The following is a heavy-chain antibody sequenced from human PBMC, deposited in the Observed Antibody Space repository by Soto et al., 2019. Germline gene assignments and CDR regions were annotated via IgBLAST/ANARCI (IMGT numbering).Heavy chain of an antibody. Sequence: QVQLVQSGAEVKKPGASVKVSCKASGYTFSNFAMHWVRQAPGQRLEWMGWINPGTWNTKYSQKLQGRVTITRDTSASTAYMELSSLRSEDTAVYYCAGDAASFDYWGQGTLVTVSS. V-gene: IGHV1-3*01. CDR1: GYTFSNFA. J-gene: IGHJ4*02. D-gene: IGHD6-25*01. CDR3: AGDAASFDY. CDR2: INPGTWNT.